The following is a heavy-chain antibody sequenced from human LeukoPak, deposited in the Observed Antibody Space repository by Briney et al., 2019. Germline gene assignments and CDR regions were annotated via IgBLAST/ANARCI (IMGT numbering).Heavy chain of an antibody. Sequence: GGSLRLSCAASGFTFSSYGMHWVRQAPGKGLEWVAVISYDGSNKYYADSVKGRFTISRDNSKNTLYLQMNSLRAEDTAVYYCATYHTGGYYFDYWGQGTLVTVSS. D-gene: IGHD3-10*01. CDR2: ISYDGSNK. V-gene: IGHV3-30*03. J-gene: IGHJ4*02. CDR1: GFTFSSYG. CDR3: ATYHTGGYYFDY.